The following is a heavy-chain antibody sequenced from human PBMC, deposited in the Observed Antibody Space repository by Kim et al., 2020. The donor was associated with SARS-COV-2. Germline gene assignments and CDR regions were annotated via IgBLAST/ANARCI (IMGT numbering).Heavy chain of an antibody. CDR3: ARRTGSYIPPDY. CDR1: GGSISSSSYY. V-gene: IGHV4-39*01. CDR2: IYYSGST. Sequence: SETLSLTCTVSGGSISSSSYYWGWIRQPPGKGLEWIGSIYYSGSTYYNPSLKSRVTISVDTSKNQFSLKLSSVTAADTAVYYCARRTGSYIPPDYWGQGTLVTVSS. D-gene: IGHD1-20*01. J-gene: IGHJ4*02.